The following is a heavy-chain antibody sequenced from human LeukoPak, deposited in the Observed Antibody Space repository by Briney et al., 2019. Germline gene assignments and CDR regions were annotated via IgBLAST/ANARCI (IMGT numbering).Heavy chain of an antibody. CDR3: ARDRRHNYGGNSCDY. CDR2: INSDGSST. Sequence: GGSLRLSCAASGFTFSSYSMNWVRQAPGKGLVWVSRINSDGSSTSYADSVKGRFTISRDNAKNTLYLQMNSLRAEDTAVYYCARDRRHNYGGNSCDYWGQGTLVTVSS. V-gene: IGHV3-74*01. D-gene: IGHD4-23*01. CDR1: GFTFSSYS. J-gene: IGHJ4*02.